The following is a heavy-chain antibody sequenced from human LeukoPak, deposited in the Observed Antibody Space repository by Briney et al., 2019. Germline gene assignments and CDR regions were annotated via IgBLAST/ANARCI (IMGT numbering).Heavy chain of an antibody. CDR1: GYTFTSYD. CDR2: MNPNSGNT. J-gene: IGHJ6*03. Sequence: GASVKVSCKASGYTFTSYDINWVRQATGQGLEWMGWMNPNSGNTGYAQKFQGRVTMTRNTSISTAYMELSSLGSEDTAVYYCARGLWYYDSSGYYSHYYYYMDVWGKGTTVTVSS. V-gene: IGHV1-8*01. D-gene: IGHD3-22*01. CDR3: ARGLWYYDSSGYYSHYYYYMDV.